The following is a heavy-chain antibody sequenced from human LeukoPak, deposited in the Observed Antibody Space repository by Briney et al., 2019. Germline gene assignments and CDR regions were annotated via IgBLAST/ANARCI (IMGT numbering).Heavy chain of an antibody. CDR1: GFTLSDHW. CDR2: VESDARRT. Sequence: GGSLRLSCVASGFTLSDHWMYWVRQGPSRGLAHVSRVESDARRTTYADSVKGRFTISRDDAKNTMYLQMNSLRVEDTAVYYCVKGGHKLDIQTTHYYYGLDVWGQGTTVAVS. D-gene: IGHD5-12*01. V-gene: IGHV3-74*03. J-gene: IGHJ6*02. CDR3: VKGGHKLDIQTTHYYYGLDV.